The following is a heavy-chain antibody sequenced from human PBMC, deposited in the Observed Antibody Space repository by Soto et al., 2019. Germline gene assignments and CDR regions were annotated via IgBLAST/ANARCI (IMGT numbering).Heavy chain of an antibody. CDR1: GYSFTSYW. D-gene: IGHD1-7*01. Sequence: GESLKISCKGSGYSFTSYWIGWVRQMPGKGLEWMGIIYPGDSDTRYSPSFQGQVTISADKSISTAYLQWSSLKASDTAMYYCARVMGDRDWNYVEYYYYGMDVWGQGTTVTVSS. V-gene: IGHV5-51*01. CDR2: IYPGDSDT. CDR3: ARVMGDRDWNYVEYYYYGMDV. J-gene: IGHJ6*02.